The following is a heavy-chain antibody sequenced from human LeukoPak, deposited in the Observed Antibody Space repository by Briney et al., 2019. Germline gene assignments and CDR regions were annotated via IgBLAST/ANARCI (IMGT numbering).Heavy chain of an antibody. J-gene: IGHJ5*02. CDR1: GFTFSSYS. Sequence: GGSLRLFCAASGFTFSSYSMNWVRQAPGKGLEWVSSISSSSSYIYYADSVKGRFTISRDNAKNSLYLQMNSLRAEDTAVYYCAPAGAIVPPAPYNWFDPWGQGTLVTVSS. V-gene: IGHV3-21*01. D-gene: IGHD3-16*02. CDR3: APAGAIVPPAPYNWFDP. CDR2: ISSSSSYI.